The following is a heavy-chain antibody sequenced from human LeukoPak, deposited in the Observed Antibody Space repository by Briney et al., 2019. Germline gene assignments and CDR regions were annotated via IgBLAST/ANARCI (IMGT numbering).Heavy chain of an antibody. CDR3: ARGRARKEWFGETMLYFDY. Sequence: GASVKVSCTASGYTFTSYAMHWVRQAPGQRLEWMGWINAGNGNTKYSQKFQGRVAITRDTPASTAYMELSSLRSEDTAVYYCARGRARKEWFGETMLYFDYWGQGTLVTVSS. V-gene: IGHV1-3*01. CDR1: GYTFTSYA. CDR2: INAGNGNT. J-gene: IGHJ4*02. D-gene: IGHD3-10*01.